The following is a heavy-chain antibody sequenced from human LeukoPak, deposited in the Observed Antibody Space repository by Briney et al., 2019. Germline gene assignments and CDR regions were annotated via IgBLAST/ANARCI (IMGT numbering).Heavy chain of an antibody. V-gene: IGHV3-30*01. CDR1: GFTFSSYA. Sequence: GGSLRLSCAASGFTFSSYAMHWARQAPGKGLEWVAVISYDGSNKYYADSVKGRFTISKDNSKNTLYLQMNSLRAEDTAVYYCARDAARLVGYCSGGSCYGWFDPWGQGTLVTVSS. CDR3: ARDAARLVGYCSGGSCYGWFDP. CDR2: ISYDGSNK. D-gene: IGHD2-15*01. J-gene: IGHJ5*02.